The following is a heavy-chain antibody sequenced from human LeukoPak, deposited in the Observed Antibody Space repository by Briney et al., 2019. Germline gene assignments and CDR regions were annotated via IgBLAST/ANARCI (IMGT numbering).Heavy chain of an antibody. J-gene: IGHJ3*02. D-gene: IGHD3-22*01. CDR2: IIPIFGTA. V-gene: IGHV1-69*05. Sequence: SVKVSCKASGGTFSSYAISWVRQAPGQGLEWMGGIIPIFGTANYAQKFQGRVTITTDESTSTAYMELSSLRSEDTAVYYCARMGYYDSSGRYRGAFDIWGQGTMVTVSS. CDR1: GGTFSSYA. CDR3: ARMGYYDSSGRYRGAFDI.